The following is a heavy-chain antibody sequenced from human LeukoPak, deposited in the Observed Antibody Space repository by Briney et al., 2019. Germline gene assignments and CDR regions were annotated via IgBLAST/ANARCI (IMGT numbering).Heavy chain of an antibody. CDR3: ARVVSGWYVSDYYYYMDV. D-gene: IGHD6-19*01. V-gene: IGHV1-8*01. CDR2: MNPNGGNT. CDR1: GYTFTSYD. J-gene: IGHJ6*03. Sequence: ASVKVSCKASGYTFTSYDINWVRQATGQGLEWMGWMNPNGGNTGYAQKFQGRVTMTRNTSISTAYMELSSLRSEDTAVYYCARVVSGWYVSDYYYYMDVWGKGTTVTVSS.